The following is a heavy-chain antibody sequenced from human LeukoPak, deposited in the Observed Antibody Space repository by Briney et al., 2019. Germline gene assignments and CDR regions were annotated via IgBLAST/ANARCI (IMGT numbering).Heavy chain of an antibody. V-gene: IGHV4-30-4*01. CDR2: IYYSGST. J-gene: IGHJ4*02. CDR1: GGSISSGDYY. Sequence: SQTLSLTCTVSGGSISSGDYYWSWICQPPGKVLEWIGYIYYSGSTYYNPSLKSRVTISVDTSKNQFSLKLSSVTAADTAVYYCAREVSRWPYYFDYWGQGTLVTVSS. D-gene: IGHD4-23*01. CDR3: AREVSRWPYYFDY.